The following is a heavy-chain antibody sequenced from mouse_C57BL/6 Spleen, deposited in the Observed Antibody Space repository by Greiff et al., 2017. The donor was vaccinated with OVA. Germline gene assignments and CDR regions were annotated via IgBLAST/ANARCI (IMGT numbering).Heavy chain of an antibody. V-gene: IGHV1-64*01. J-gene: IGHJ2*01. CDR3: ARSPPYYCNLDY. D-gene: IGHD2-10*01. Sequence: QVQLKQPGAELVKPGASVKLSCKASGYTFTSYWMHWVKQRPGQGLEWIGMIHPNSGSTNYNEKFKSKATLTVDNSSSTAYMQLSRLTSEDSAVYYCARSPPYYCNLDYWGQGTTLTVSS. CDR2: IHPNSGST. CDR1: GYTFTSYW.